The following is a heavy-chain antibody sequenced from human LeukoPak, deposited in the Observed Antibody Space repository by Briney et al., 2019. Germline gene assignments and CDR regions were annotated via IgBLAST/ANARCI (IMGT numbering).Heavy chain of an antibody. CDR1: NYSISSGYY. D-gene: IGHD6-13*01. CDR3: AGTYSLYDPFDI. Sequence: SETLSLTCTVSNYSISSGYYRGWIRQPPGTGLEGIGNIYHSGNTYYNPSLKSRVSLSVDTSENQFSLKLSSVTAADTAVYYCAGTYSLYDPFDIWGQGTMVTVSS. J-gene: IGHJ3*02. V-gene: IGHV4-38-2*02. CDR2: IYHSGNT.